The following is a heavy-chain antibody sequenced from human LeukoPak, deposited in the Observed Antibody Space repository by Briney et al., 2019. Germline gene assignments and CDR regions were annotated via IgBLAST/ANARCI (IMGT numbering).Heavy chain of an antibody. Sequence: SVKVSRKASGGTFSSYAISWVRQAPGQGLEWMGGIIPIFGTANYAQKFQGRVSITADESTSTAYMELSSLRSENTAVYYCARRGSDCSGGNCYLGYSFDIWGQGTMVTVSS. CDR2: IIPIFGTA. CDR3: ARRGSDCSGGNCYLGYSFDI. CDR1: GGTFSSYA. J-gene: IGHJ3*02. D-gene: IGHD2-15*01. V-gene: IGHV1-69*01.